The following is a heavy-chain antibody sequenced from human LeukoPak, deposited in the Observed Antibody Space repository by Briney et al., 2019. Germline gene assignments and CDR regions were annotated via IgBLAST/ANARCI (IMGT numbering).Heavy chain of an antibody. D-gene: IGHD2-21*02. J-gene: IGHJ1*01. Sequence: GGSLRLSCAASGFTFSSYGMHWVRQAPGKGLEWVAVISYDGSNKYYADSVKGRFTISRDNSKNTLYLQMNSLRAEDTAAYYCAKVGFLAYCGGDCYNHEYFQHWGQGTLVTVSS. V-gene: IGHV3-30*18. CDR1: GFTFSSYG. CDR2: ISYDGSNK. CDR3: AKVGFLAYCGGDCYNHEYFQH.